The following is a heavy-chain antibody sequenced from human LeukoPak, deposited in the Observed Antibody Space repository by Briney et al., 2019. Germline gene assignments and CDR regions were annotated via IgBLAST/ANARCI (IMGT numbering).Heavy chain of an antibody. CDR2: MSPDSGNT. CDR3: ARNLYNTGDLES. V-gene: IGHV1-8*01. D-gene: IGHD1-14*01. J-gene: IGHJ4*02. Sequence: ASVKVSCKASGYTFTNYDINWVRQATGQGLEWMGWMSPDSGNTGYAQNFQGGITLTRDTSISTAYMELSSLRSEDTAVYYCARNLYNTGDLESWGQGTLVTVSS. CDR1: GYTFTNYD.